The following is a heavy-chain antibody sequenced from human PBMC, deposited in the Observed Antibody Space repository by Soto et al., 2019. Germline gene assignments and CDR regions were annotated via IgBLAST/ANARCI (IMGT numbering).Heavy chain of an antibody. J-gene: IGHJ4*02. CDR3: ARQPTKNGQLWFDY. Sequence: KPSETLSLTCTVSGGSISSYYWSWIRQPAGKGLEWIGRIYYSGSTNYNPSLKSRVTISVDTSKNQFSLKLSSVTAADTAVYYCARQPTKNGQLWFDYWGQGTLVTVSS. V-gene: IGHV4-4*07. CDR2: IYYSGST. D-gene: IGHD5-18*01. CDR1: GGSISSYY.